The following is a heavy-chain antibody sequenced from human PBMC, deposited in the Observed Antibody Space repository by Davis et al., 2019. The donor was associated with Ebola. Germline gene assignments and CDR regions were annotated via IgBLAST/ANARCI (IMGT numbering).Heavy chain of an antibody. J-gene: IGHJ4*02. CDR2: IYPDDSDV. D-gene: IGHD3-10*01. CDR1: GYSFANYW. Sequence: KVSCKGSGYSFANYWIGWVRQMPGKGLEWMGIIYPDDSDVIYSPSFQGQVIISVDKSINTAYLQWTSLKAPHTAMYYRARLRSITRLTSFYYWGQGTLVTVSS. CDR3: ARLRSITRLTSFYY. V-gene: IGHV5-51*01.